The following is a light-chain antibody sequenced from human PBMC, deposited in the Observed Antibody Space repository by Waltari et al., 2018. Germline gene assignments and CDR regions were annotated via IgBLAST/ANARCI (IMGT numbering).Light chain of an antibody. V-gene: IGKV3-11*01. CDR1: QSIDSY. J-gene: IGKJ1*01. Sequence: EIVLTQSPATLSLSPGERATLSCRASQSIDSYLAWYLQKPGQAPRLLIFYASNRATGIPARFSGSGFGTDFTLTISSLEPEDFVVYYCQQYTLSPEWTFGQGTKVEIK. CDR2: YAS. CDR3: QQYTLSPEWT.